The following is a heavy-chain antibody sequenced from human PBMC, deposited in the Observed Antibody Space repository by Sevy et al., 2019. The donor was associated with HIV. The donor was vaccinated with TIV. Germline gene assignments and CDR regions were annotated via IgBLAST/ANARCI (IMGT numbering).Heavy chain of an antibody. CDR1: GFTFSSYA. J-gene: IGHJ4*02. Sequence: GGSLRLSCAASGFTFSSYAMSWVRQAPGKGLEWVSAISGSGGSTYYADSVKGRFTISRDNSKNTLYLQMNGLRAEDKAVYYCAKAPNGYYGSGREGYYFDYWGQGTLVTVSS. CDR2: ISGSGGST. CDR3: AKAPNGYYGSGREGYYFDY. D-gene: IGHD3-10*01. V-gene: IGHV3-23*01.